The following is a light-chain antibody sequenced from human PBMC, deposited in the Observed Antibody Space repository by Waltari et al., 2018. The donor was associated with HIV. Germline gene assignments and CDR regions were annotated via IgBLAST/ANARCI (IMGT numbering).Light chain of an antibody. CDR2: EVI. J-gene: IGLJ3*02. Sequence: QSALTQPASVSGSPGQSITIFCTGTNSDIGEYNYVSWFQHHPAQAPRLISFEVINRPSGVSTLFSGSKSGNTASLTVSGLQAEDEADYYCSSYTTRYTWVFGGGTKLTVL. CDR3: SSYTTRYTWV. V-gene: IGLV2-14*01. CDR1: NSDIGEYNY.